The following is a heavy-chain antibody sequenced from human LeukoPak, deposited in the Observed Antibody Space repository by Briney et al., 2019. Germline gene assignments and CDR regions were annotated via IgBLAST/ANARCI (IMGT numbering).Heavy chain of an antibody. D-gene: IGHD3-9*01. Sequence: PGGSLRLSCAASGFTLSNYWMSWVRQAPGKGLEWVAVIWYDGNNKYYADSVKGRFTISRDNSKNTLYLQMNSLRAEDTAVYYCARSTSSEYDIYHFDYWGQGTLVTVSS. CDR3: ARSTSSEYDIYHFDY. J-gene: IGHJ4*02. V-gene: IGHV3-33*08. CDR2: IWYDGNNK. CDR1: GFTLSNYW.